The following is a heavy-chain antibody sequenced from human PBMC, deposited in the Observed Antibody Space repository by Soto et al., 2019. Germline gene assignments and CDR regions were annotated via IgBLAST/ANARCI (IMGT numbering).Heavy chain of an antibody. D-gene: IGHD6-6*01. CDR3: ARYSTSFAFDY. V-gene: IGHV4-39*01. Sequence: SETLALSCTVSGGSMSSSNYYGVGVRQPPGKGLDWIGSIYYSGATFYNPSLKSRLTISVDTSKNQLSLKVSSVTAADTAVYHCARYSTSFAFDYWGQGTLVTVSS. CDR2: IYYSGAT. CDR1: GGSMSSSNYY. J-gene: IGHJ4*02.